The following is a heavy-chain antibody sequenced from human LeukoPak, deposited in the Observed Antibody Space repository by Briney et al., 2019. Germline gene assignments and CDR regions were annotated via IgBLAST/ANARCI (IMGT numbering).Heavy chain of an antibody. CDR2: IKSRGDGETR. V-gene: IGHV3-15*01. CDR3: AAVGEWLSNAFNT. Sequence: PGGSLRLSCAASGFPFSIAWMSWVRKAPGKGLEWVGRIKSRGDGETRDYAAPVKDRFIISRDDSKNTLYLQMNSLRTEDTAIYYCAAVGEWLSNAFNTWGQGTLVTVSA. CDR1: GFPFSIAW. D-gene: IGHD3-3*01. J-gene: IGHJ3*02.